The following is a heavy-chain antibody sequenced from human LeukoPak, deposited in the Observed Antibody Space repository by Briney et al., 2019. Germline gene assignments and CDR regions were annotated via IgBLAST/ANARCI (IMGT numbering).Heavy chain of an antibody. Sequence: ASVKVSCKASGYTFTGYYMHWVRQAPGQGLEWMGWINPNSGGTNYAQKFQGWVTMTTDTSTSTAHMELRSLRSDDTAVYYCARDARGLRYCSSTSCYSPEYYFDYWGQGTLVTVSS. V-gene: IGHV1-2*04. CDR1: GYTFTGYY. D-gene: IGHD2-2*02. J-gene: IGHJ4*02. CDR2: INPNSGGT. CDR3: ARDARGLRYCSSTSCYSPEYYFDY.